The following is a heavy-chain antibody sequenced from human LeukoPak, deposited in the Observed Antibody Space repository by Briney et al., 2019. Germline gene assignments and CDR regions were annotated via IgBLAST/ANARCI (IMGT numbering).Heavy chain of an antibody. CDR1: GFSFDDYV. V-gene: IGHV3-43*02. J-gene: IGHJ5*02. CDR2: IGGDGGST. D-gene: IGHD2-8*01. CDR3: AKDIMGSRDNWFDP. Sequence: GGSLRLSCAASGFSFDDYVMHWVRQSPGKGLEWVSLIGGDGGSTYYADSVRGRFTISRDNSKNSLYLQMSSLRTEDTALYYCAKDIMGSRDNWFDPWGQGTLVTVSS.